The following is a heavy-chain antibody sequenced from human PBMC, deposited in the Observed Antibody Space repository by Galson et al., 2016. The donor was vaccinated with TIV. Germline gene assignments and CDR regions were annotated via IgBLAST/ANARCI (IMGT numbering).Heavy chain of an antibody. CDR1: GFAFSSYA. CDR3: AKAWGDYNSNAPLLSSDY. D-gene: IGHD4-11*01. J-gene: IGHJ4*02. Sequence: SLRLSCAASGFAFSSYAMSWVRQPPGKGLEWVSAISGSGADTYYADSVKGRFTISRDSSKNTLYLQMNSLRVEDTAVYYCAKAWGDYNSNAPLLSSDYWGQGTLVTVSS. V-gene: IGHV3-23*01. CDR2: ISGSGADT.